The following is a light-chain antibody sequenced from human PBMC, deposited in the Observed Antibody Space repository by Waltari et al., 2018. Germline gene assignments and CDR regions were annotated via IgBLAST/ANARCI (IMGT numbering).Light chain of an antibody. Sequence: NFMLTQPHSVSESPGKTVTISCTRSSGSIASNYVQWYQQRPGSSPTTVIYEDFQRPSGVPNRFSGSIDSSSKSASLTISGLRTEDEADYCCQSYDDNIVIFGGGTKLTVL. CDR2: EDF. V-gene: IGLV6-57*01. CDR1: SGSIASNY. CDR3: QSYDDNIVI. J-gene: IGLJ2*01.